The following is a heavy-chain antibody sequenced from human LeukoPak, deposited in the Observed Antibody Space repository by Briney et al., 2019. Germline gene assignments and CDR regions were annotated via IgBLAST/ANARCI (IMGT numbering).Heavy chain of an antibody. CDR3: AKSGYNRFDY. CDR2: IYSGGST. CDR1: GFTVSSNS. D-gene: IGHD5-24*01. J-gene: IGHJ4*02. Sequence: PGGSLRLSCTVSGFTVSSNSMSWVRQAPGKGLEWVSFIYSGGSTQYSDSVKGRFTISRDNSKNTLYLQMNSLRAEDTAVYYCAKSGYNRFDYWGQGTLVTVSS. V-gene: IGHV3-53*01.